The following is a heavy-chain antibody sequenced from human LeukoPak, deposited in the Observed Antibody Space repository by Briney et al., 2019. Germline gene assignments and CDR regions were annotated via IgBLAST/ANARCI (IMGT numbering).Heavy chain of an antibody. Sequence: PSETLSLTCTVSAGSITSYYWSWIRQPPGKGLEWIGYIFYNGTTNYNPSLKSRVTISLGTSKNQFSLKLSSVTAADTAVYYCARARRDSSGYYFFDYWGQGTLVTVSS. CDR1: AGSITSYY. CDR3: ARARRDSSGYYFFDY. CDR2: IFYNGTT. D-gene: IGHD3-22*01. V-gene: IGHV4-59*01. J-gene: IGHJ4*02.